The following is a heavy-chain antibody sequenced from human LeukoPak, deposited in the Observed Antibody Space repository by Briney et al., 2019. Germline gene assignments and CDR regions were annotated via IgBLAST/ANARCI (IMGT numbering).Heavy chain of an antibody. CDR2: MNPNSGNT. V-gene: IGHV1-8*01. CDR3: ARALQHRNRFDS. Sequence: GASVKVSCKASGYSFTSFDIDWVRQAAGQGLEWMGWMNPNSGNTGIAQKFQGRVSLTRDTSMNAAYMELTNLRSEDTAVYFCARALQHRNRFDSWGQGTLVTVSS. J-gene: IGHJ5*01. CDR1: GYSFTSFD.